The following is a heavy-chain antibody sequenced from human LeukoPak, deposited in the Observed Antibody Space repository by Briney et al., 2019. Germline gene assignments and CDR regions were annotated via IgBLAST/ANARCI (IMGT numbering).Heavy chain of an antibody. V-gene: IGHV3-23*01. Sequence: GGSLRLSCAASGFIFRSYDISWVRQAPGKGLEWVSGITGSGTTYYADSVKGRFTISRDNPKNTAYLQMNSLRAEDTAVYYCASQFGELIRDPDYYYGMDVWGQGTTVTVSS. CDR3: ASQFGELIRDPDYYYGMDV. CDR1: GFIFRSYD. CDR2: ITGSGTT. J-gene: IGHJ6*02. D-gene: IGHD3-10*01.